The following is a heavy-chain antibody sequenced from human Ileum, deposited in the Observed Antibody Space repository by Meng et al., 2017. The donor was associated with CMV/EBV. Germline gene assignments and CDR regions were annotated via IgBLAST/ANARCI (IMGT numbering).Heavy chain of an antibody. CDR2: INHGGSS. V-gene: IGHV4-34*01. D-gene: IGHD3-3*01. J-gene: IGHJ4*02. CDR1: GGSFSEYH. CDR3: ARASPQRRFLSH. Sequence: QVQVKQRGAGLLKPSETLSLMCAVYGGSFSEYHWSWIRQPTGKGLEWIGEINHGGSSNYNPSLKSRVTISVDRSRNQVSLKLTSVTAADTAVYYCARASPQRRFLSHWGQGTLVTVSS.